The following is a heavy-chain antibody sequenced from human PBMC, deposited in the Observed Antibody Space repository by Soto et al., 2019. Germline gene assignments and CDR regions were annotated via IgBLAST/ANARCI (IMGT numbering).Heavy chain of an antibody. CDR2: ISNDGNRK. CDR1: RFSFSDYA. J-gene: IGHJ4*02. CDR3: VRYLGGGTPPFDY. Sequence: QVQLVESGGGVVQPGGSLRLSCAASRFSFSDYAMHWVRQAPGKGLEWVAVISNDGNRKYYADSVKGRFTISRDNSKDTLYLQMNGLRPEDTAVLYWVRYLGGGTPPFDYWGQGALVTVSS. V-gene: IGHV3-30-3*01. D-gene: IGHD2-15*01.